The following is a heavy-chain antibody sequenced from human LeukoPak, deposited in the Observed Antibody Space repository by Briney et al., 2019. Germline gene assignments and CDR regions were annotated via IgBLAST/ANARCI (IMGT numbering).Heavy chain of an antibody. D-gene: IGHD3-16*02. CDR3: TKGISTEDYRFFF. J-gene: IGHJ4*02. Sequence: SGGSLRLSCTPSGFTFSNYGIHWVRQAPGKGLEWVSFIKSDESDKHYADSVKGRFTISRDNSKNTMYLQMNSLRPEDTAVYYCTKGISTEDYRFFFWGQGALVTVS. CDR2: IKSDESDK. CDR1: GFTFSNYG. V-gene: IGHV3-30*02.